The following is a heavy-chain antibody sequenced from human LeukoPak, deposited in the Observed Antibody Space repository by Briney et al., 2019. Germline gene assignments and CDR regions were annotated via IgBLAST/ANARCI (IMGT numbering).Heavy chain of an antibody. CDR1: GGSISSYY. Sequence: SSETLSLTCTVSGGSISSYYWSWIRQPPGKGLEWIGYIYYSGSTNYNPSLKSRVTMSVDTSKNQFSLKLSSVTAADTAVYYCARLIAARGPGYYYYYMDVWGKGTTVTVSS. CDR2: IYYSGST. J-gene: IGHJ6*03. D-gene: IGHD6-6*01. CDR3: ARLIAARGPGYYYYYMDV. V-gene: IGHV4-59*12.